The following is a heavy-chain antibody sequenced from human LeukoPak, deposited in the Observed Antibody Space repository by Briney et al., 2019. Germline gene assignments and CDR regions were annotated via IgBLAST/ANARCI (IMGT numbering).Heavy chain of an antibody. J-gene: IGHJ4*02. CDR1: GFTFSRYG. CDR3: ARPMGCPDKGCPHTVGFDY. Sequence: GGSLRLSCAASGFTFSRYGMSWVRQAPGKGLEWVSAISGSGGSTYYADSVKGRFTISRDNAKNSLYLQMNSLRAEDTAVYYCARPMGCPDKGCPHTVGFDYWGQGTLVTVSS. V-gene: IGHV3-23*01. CDR2: ISGSGGST. D-gene: IGHD4-23*01.